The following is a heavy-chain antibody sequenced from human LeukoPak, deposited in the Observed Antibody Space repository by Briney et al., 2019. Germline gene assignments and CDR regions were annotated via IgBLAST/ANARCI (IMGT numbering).Heavy chain of an antibody. Sequence: GGSLRLSCAASGFTFSTYSMHWVRQSPGKGLEWVSSITRSSHYLYYADSVKGRFTISRDDAKNSLYLQLDSLRAEDTAVYYCASTRPPNYYDSSGYYYEIIFDYWGQGTLVTVSS. CDR3: ASTRPPNYYDSSGYYYEIIFDY. CDR2: ITRSSHYL. D-gene: IGHD3-22*01. J-gene: IGHJ4*02. CDR1: GFTFSTYS. V-gene: IGHV3-21*01.